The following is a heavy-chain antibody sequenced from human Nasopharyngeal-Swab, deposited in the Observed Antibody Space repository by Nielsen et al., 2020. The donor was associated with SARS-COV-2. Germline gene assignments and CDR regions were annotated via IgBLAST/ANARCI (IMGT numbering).Heavy chain of an antibody. CDR2: IYYSGST. D-gene: IGHD1-26*01. CDR3: ARDRVGGSYGEGMDY. CDR1: GGSVSSGRYY. V-gene: IGHV4-61*01. Sequence: SETLSLTCTVSGGSVSSGRYYWSWIRQPPGKGLEWIGYIYYSGSTNYNPSLKSRVTISVDTSKNQFSLKLSSVTAADTAVYYCARDRVGGSYGEGMDYWGQGTLVTVSS. J-gene: IGHJ4*02.